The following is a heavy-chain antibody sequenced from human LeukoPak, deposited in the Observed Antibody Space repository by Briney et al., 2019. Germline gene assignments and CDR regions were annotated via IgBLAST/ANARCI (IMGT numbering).Heavy chain of an antibody. D-gene: IGHD5-12*01. CDR3: ARDGGYSGYDADC. J-gene: IGHJ4*02. V-gene: IGHV3-48*01. CDR1: GFTFSSYS. Sequence: GRPLRLSCAASGFTFSSYSMNWVRQAPGKGLEWVSYISDTSAMYYADSVRGRFTISRDNAKNSLFLQMNSLRVEDTGVYYCARDGGYSGYDADCWGQGTLVTVSS. CDR2: ISDTSAM.